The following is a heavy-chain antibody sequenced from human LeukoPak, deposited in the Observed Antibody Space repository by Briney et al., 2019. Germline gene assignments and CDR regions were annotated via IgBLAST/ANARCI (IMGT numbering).Heavy chain of an antibody. J-gene: IGHJ4*02. CDR2: TYYRSKWYN. D-gene: IGHD1-1*01. CDR1: GDSVSSNSAA. V-gene: IGHV6-1*01. CDR3: ARGSWNDPNPAPFDY. Sequence: SQALSLTCAISGDSVSSNSAAWNWIRQSPSRGLEWLGRTYYRSKWYNDYAVSVKSRITINPDTSKNQFSLQLNSVTPEDTAVYYCARGSWNDPNPAPFDYWGQGTLVTVSS.